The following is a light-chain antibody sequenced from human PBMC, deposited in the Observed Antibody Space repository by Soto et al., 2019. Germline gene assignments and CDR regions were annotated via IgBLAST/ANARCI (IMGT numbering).Light chain of an antibody. CDR1: QSVSSSY. CDR2: GAS. J-gene: IGKJ3*01. V-gene: IGKV3-20*01. Sequence: EIVLTQSPGTLSLSPGERATLSCRASQSVSSSYLAWYQQKPGQAPRLLIYGASSRATGIPDRFSGSGSGTDFTLTISRLEPEDFAVYYCHQGFTFGPGTKVYIK. CDR3: HQGFT.